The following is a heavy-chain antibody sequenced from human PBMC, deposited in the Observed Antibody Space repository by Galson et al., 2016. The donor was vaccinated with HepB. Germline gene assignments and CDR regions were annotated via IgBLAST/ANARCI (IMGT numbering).Heavy chain of an antibody. J-gene: IGHJ4*02. V-gene: IGHV4-39*01. CDR2: IYYSGST. D-gene: IGHD5-24*01. CDR1: GGSISSSSYY. CDR3: ARNERRWLHSPYYFDS. Sequence: LSLTCTVSGGSISSSSYYWDWIRQPPGKGLEWIGSIYYSGSTYYNPSPKSRVTIYLDTSKNPFSLKLSSGTAADTAVYYYARNERRWLHSPYYFDSWGQGTLVTVSS.